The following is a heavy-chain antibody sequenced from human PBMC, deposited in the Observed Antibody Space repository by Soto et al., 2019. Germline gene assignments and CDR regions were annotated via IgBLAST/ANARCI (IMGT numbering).Heavy chain of an antibody. CDR2: ISGSGGST. CDR1: GFTFSSYA. CDR3: ARDQSGTIFGSGFWFDP. J-gene: IGHJ5*02. V-gene: IGHV3-23*01. D-gene: IGHD3-3*01. Sequence: LGGSLRLSCAASGFTFSSYAMSWVRQAPGKGLEWVSAISGSGGSTYYADSVKGRFTISRDNAKNSLYLQMNSLRAEDTAVYYCARDQSGTIFGSGFWFDPWGQGXLVTVSS.